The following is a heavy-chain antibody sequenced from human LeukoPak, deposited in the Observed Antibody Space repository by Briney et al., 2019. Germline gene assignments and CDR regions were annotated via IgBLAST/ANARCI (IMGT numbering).Heavy chain of an antibody. V-gene: IGHV4-4*02. CDR1: GGSISSSNW. Sequence: SETLSLTCAVSGGSISSSNWWSWVRQPPGKGLEWIGEIYHSGSTNYNPSLKSRVTISVDTSKNQFSLKLSSVTAADTAVYYCAREEIAAAGHFDYWGQGTLVTVSS. CDR2: IYHSGST. D-gene: IGHD6-13*01. CDR3: AREEIAAAGHFDY. J-gene: IGHJ4*02.